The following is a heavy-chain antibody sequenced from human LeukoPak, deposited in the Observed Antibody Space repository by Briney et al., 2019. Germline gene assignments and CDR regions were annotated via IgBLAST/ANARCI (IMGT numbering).Heavy chain of an antibody. J-gene: IGHJ4*02. Sequence: GRSLRLSCEASGFTFSSYAMYWVRQAPGKGLEWVAVISYDGSNKYYADSVKGRFTISRDNSKNTLYLQMNSLRAEDTAVYYCASPYSSSSLDYWGQGTLVTVSS. CDR3: ASPYSSSSLDY. D-gene: IGHD6-6*01. CDR1: GFTFSSYA. CDR2: ISYDGSNK. V-gene: IGHV3-30-3*01.